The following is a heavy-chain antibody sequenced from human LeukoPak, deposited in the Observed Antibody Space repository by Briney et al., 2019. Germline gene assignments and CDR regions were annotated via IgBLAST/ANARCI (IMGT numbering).Heavy chain of an antibody. CDR2: IRQDGSEK. J-gene: IGHJ3*01. D-gene: IGHD2/OR15-2a*01. CDR1: GFAIGSYW. V-gene: IGHV3-7*01. CDR3: ARAGYYGDDAFDL. Sequence: GGSLRLSCAGSGFAIGSYWMSWVRQAPGKGLEWVANIRQDGSEKYYVDSVKGRLTISRDNAKNSLYLQMNSLRAEDTGIYYCARAGYYGDDAFDLWGQGTMVTVSS.